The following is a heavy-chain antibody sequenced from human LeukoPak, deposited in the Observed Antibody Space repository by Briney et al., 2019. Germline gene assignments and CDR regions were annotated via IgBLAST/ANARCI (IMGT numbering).Heavy chain of an antibody. D-gene: IGHD5/OR15-5a*01. J-gene: IGHJ4*02. CDR2: ISSGGSTI. Sequence: GGSLRLSCAASGFTLSSYEMNWVRQDPGKGLEWVSYISSGGSTIVYADAVKGRFNISRDNAKNSLYLQMNGLRAEDTAVYHCARDKSVSGVYFDNWGQGTLVTVSS. CDR3: ARDKSVSGVYFDN. CDR1: GFTLSSYE. V-gene: IGHV3-48*03.